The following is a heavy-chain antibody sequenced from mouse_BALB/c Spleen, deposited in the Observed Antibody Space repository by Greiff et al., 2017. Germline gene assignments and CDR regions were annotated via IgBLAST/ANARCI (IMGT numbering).Heavy chain of an antibody. D-gene: IGHD2-1*01. J-gene: IGHJ1*01. CDR3: VDGNWRNWYFDV. V-gene: IGHV3-6*02. Sequence: DVKLQESGPGLVKPSQSLSLTCSVTGYSITSGYYWNWIRQFPGNQLEWMGYISYDGSNNYNPSLKNRISITRDTSKNQFFLKLNSVTTEDTATYYCVDGNWRNWYFDVWGAGTTVTVSS. CDR1: GYSITSGYY. CDR2: ISYDGSN.